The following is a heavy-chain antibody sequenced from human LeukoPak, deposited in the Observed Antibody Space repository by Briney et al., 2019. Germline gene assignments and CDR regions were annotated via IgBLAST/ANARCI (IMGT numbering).Heavy chain of an antibody. V-gene: IGHV3-7*01. CDR3: ARDAISGGGHDY. J-gene: IGHJ4*02. Sequence: GGSLRLSCAASGFTFSSYAMSWVRQAPGKGLEWVANINQDGSEKYYVDSVKGRFTISRDNAKNSLYLQMNSPRAEDTAVYYCARDAISGGGHDYWGQGTLVTVSS. D-gene: IGHD3-10*01. CDR1: GFTFSSYA. CDR2: INQDGSEK.